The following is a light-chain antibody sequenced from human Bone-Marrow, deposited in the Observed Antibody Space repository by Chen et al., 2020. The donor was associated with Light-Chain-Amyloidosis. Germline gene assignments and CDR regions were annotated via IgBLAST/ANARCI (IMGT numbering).Light chain of an antibody. J-gene: IGLJ3*02. CDR3: QSYQGSSQGV. CDR1: SGRIATNY. Sequence: NFMLTHPHSVSESPGKTVIIACTRSSGRIATNYEQWYPQRPGSSPTPVIYEDDQRPSGVPDLFSCSLDRSSNSASLTVSGLTTADEADYYCQSYQGSSQGVFGGGTKLTVL. V-gene: IGLV6-57*01. CDR2: EDD.